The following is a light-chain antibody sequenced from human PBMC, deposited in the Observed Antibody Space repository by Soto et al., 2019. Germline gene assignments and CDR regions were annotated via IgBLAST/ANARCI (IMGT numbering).Light chain of an antibody. CDR3: QQYGRSPTT. CDR1: QSVTSSY. J-gene: IGKJ1*01. Sequence: EIVLKQSRGALSLSIGESVPLSYRAIQSVTSSYLAWYQQKPGQAPRLLIYGASSRATGIPDRFSGSGSGTDFTLTISRLEPEDFAVYYCQQYGRSPTTFGQGTKVDI. CDR2: GAS. V-gene: IGKV3-20*01.